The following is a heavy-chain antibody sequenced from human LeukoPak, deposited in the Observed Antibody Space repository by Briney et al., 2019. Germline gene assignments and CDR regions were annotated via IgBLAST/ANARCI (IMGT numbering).Heavy chain of an antibody. CDR2: MSDDGRSQ. D-gene: IGHD2-21*01. V-gene: IGHV3-30*03. J-gene: IGHJ4*02. Sequence: GGSLRLSCTASGFTFNEFHMHWVRQAPGKGLEWVAVMSDDGRSQYYGDSVRGRFTISRDNSRNTLFLQMSRLRPDDTAVYYCARDPGGINIPETWGQGTLVTVS. CDR1: GFTFNEFH. CDR3: ARDPGGINIPET.